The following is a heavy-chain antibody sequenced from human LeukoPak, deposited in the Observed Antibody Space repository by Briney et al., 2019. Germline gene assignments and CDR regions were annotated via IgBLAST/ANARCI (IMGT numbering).Heavy chain of an antibody. CDR1: GFTFSGSA. J-gene: IGHJ6*02. V-gene: IGHV3-73*01. D-gene: IGHD4-23*01. CDR3: TRLSGGNSDSYYYGLDV. CDR2: VKTKAESYAT. Sequence: QPGGSLRLSCAASGFTFSGSAIHWVRQASGKGLEWVARVKTKAESYATAYVASVKGRSTISRDDSKNTAYLQMDSLKTEDTAMYYCTRLSGGNSDSYYYGLDVWGQETTVTVSS.